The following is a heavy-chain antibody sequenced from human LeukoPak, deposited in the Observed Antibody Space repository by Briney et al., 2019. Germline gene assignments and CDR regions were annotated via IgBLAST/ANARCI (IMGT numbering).Heavy chain of an antibody. CDR1: GYTFTSYD. CDR3: ARSDGFSGYSSLGDS. V-gene: IGHV1-2*02. J-gene: IGHJ5*01. CDR2: MNPNSGDT. Sequence: VASVKVSCKASGYTFTSYDINWVRQATGQGLEWMGWMNPNSGDTNYAHNFQGRVTMTRDTSISTAYMELSRLRSDDTAVYYCARSDGFSGYSSLGDSWGQGTLVTVSS. D-gene: IGHD3-22*01.